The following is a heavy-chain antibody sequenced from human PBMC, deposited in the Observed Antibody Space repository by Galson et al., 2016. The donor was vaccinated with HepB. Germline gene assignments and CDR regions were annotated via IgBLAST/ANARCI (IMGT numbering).Heavy chain of an antibody. Sequence: SLRLSCAASGFTFDDYAMHWVRQAPGKGLEWVSGISWNSGSRGYADSVKGRFTISRDNAKNSQYLQMNSLRTEDTALYYCVKDRFNGGWSKDAFDIWGQGTMVTVSS. CDR3: VKDRFNGGWSKDAFDI. V-gene: IGHV3-9*01. D-gene: IGHD6-19*01. CDR1: GFTFDDYA. CDR2: ISWNSGSR. J-gene: IGHJ3*02.